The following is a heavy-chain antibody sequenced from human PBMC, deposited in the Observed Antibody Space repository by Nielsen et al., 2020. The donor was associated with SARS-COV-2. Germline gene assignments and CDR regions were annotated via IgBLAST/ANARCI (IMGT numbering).Heavy chain of an antibody. Sequence: ASVKVSCKASGYTFTSYYMHWVRQAPGQGLEWMGIINPSGGSTSYAQKFQGRVTMTTDTSTSTAYMELRSLRSDDTAVYYCARVWRNPQDYYYGMDVWGQGTTVTVSS. D-gene: IGHD1-14*01. CDR1: GYTFTSYY. CDR3: ARVWRNPQDYYYGMDV. V-gene: IGHV1-46*01. J-gene: IGHJ6*02. CDR2: INPSGGST.